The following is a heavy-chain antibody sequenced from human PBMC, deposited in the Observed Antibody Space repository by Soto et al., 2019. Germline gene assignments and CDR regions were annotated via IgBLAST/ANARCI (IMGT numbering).Heavy chain of an antibody. Sequence: PSETLSLTCAVSGGSISSSNWWSWVRQPPGKGLEWIGEIYHSGSTYYNPSLKSRVTISVDKSKNQFSLKLSSVTAADTAVYYCARKGLVFGSGWFDPWGQGTLVTVSS. D-gene: IGHD2-21*02. J-gene: IGHJ5*02. V-gene: IGHV4-4*02. CDR3: ARKGLVFGSGWFDP. CDR2: IYHSGST. CDR1: GGSISSSNW.